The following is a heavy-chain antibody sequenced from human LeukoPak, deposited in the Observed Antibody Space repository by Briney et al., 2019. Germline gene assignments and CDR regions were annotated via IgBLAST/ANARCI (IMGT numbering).Heavy chain of an antibody. Sequence: PGGSLRLSCAASAFTFTNYAMNWVRQAPGKGLEWVSSISGSGDDTSYADSVKGRFTISRDNSRNTLYLQMNSLRAEDTAVYYCAKQFVDIWGQGTLVTVSS. CDR2: ISGSGDDT. J-gene: IGHJ5*02. V-gene: IGHV3-23*01. D-gene: IGHD5-24*01. CDR1: AFTFTNYA. CDR3: AKQFVDI.